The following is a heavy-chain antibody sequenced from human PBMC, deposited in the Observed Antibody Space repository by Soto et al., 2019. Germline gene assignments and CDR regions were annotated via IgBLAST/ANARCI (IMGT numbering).Heavy chain of an antibody. CDR2: VYHNGLT. CDR1: GDSISTNKW. CDR3: ARDVAVPGESDRFDY. Sequence: SETLSLTCAVSGDSISTNKWWSWLRQPPGKRLEWIGEVYHNGLTNYNSSLKSRVTMSVDTSKNQFSLELTSVTAADTATYYCARDVAVPGESDRFDYWGQGTLVTVSS. V-gene: IGHV4-4*02. J-gene: IGHJ4*02. D-gene: IGHD6-19*01.